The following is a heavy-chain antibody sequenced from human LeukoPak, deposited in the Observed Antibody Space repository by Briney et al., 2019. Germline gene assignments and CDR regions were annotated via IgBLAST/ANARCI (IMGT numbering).Heavy chain of an antibody. CDR3: ARDKSAVHFDN. Sequence: SETLSLTCTVSGGSISRSGSYWAWIRQSPGRGLEWIGSINYFGSTYYKPSLKSRVTISVGASRIQFSLKLTSVTAADTAVYYCARDKSAVHFDNWGQGTLVTVSS. V-gene: IGHV4-39*07. CDR1: GGSISRSGSY. J-gene: IGHJ4*02. CDR2: INYFGST.